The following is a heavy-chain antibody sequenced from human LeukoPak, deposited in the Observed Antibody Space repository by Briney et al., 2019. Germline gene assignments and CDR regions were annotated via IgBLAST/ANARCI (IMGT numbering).Heavy chain of an antibody. CDR3: ARGGYYGSGNDFRFDP. D-gene: IGHD3-10*01. CDR1: GGSFSGYY. V-gene: IGHV4-59*01. J-gene: IGHJ5*02. CDR2: IHYTGST. Sequence: SETLSLTCAVYGGSFSGYYWSWIRQPPGKELECIGYIHYTGSTNYNPSLKSRVTISVDTSKSQFSLKLSSVTAADTAIYYCARGGYYGSGNDFRFDPWGQGTLVTVSS.